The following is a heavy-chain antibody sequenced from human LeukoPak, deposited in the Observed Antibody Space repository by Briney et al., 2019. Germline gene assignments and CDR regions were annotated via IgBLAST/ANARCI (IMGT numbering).Heavy chain of an antibody. CDR2: FSGSNSNT. CDR1: GFTFSTYA. CDR3: AKGARWELPLDS. V-gene: IGHV3-23*01. J-gene: IGHJ4*02. Sequence: PGGSLRLSCAASGFTFSTYAMTWVRQAPGKGLEWVSVFSGSNSNTYYADSVKCRFTISRDDSKNTLFLQMNSLRAEDTAIYYCAKGARWELPLDSWGQGTLVTVSS. D-gene: IGHD1-26*01.